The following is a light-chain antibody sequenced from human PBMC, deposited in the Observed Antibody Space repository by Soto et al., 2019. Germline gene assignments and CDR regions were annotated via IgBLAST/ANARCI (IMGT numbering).Light chain of an antibody. J-gene: IGLJ3*02. CDR3: SSYTRTSTLEV. Sequence: QSALTQPASVSGSPGQLITISCTGTSSDVGGYNYVSWYQQHPGKAPKLMIYEVSNRPSGVSNRFSGSKSGNTASLTISGLQAEDESDYYCSSYTRTSTLEVFGGGTKLTVL. CDR1: SSDVGGYNY. V-gene: IGLV2-14*01. CDR2: EVS.